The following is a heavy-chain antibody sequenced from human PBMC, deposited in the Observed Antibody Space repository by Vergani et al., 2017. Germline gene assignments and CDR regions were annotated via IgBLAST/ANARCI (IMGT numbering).Heavy chain of an antibody. CDR1: GGSINSHNYY. CDR2: IHTSGST. CDR3: ARGSCLGGSCYKPLFYY. Sequence: QVQLQESGPGLVKPSQTLSLTCTVSGGSINSHNYYWSWIRQPAGKGLERIGRIHTSGSTNYNPSLKSRVTMSEDTSKNQFSLNLTSVTAADTAVYFCARGSCLGGSCYKPLFYYWGQGILVTVSS. J-gene: IGHJ4*02. D-gene: IGHD2-15*01. V-gene: IGHV4-61*02.